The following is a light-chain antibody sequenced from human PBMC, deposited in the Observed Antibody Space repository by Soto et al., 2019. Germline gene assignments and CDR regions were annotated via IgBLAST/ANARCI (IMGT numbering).Light chain of an antibody. V-gene: IGLV2-14*01. CDR1: SSDVGGYNY. Sequence: QSVLTQPASVSGSPGQSITISCTGTSSDVGGYNYVSWYQEHPGKAPKLMIYDVSNRPSGVSNRFSGSKSGNTASLTISGLQAEDEAEYYCSSYTTDSTYVFGTGTKLTVL. CDR2: DVS. CDR3: SSYTTDSTYV. J-gene: IGLJ1*01.